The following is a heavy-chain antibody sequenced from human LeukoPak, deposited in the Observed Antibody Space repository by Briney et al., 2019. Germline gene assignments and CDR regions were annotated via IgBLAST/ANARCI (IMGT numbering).Heavy chain of an antibody. CDR3: ARLQSAYHDNGYYTGGVYYMDV. CDR1: GGSMSNNY. CDR2: ISYTGST. D-gene: IGHD4-17*01. V-gene: IGHV4-59*08. Sequence: KSSETLSLTCSVSGGSMSNNYWGWIRQPPGKGLEWIGYISYTGSTSYTPSPKSRVKIFLETPRNQFSLEVNSVSAADTAVYYCARLQSAYHDNGYYTGGVYYMDVWGKGTTVTVSS. J-gene: IGHJ6*03.